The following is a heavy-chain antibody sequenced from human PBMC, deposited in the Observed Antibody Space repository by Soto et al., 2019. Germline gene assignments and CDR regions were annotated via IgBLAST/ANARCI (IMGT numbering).Heavy chain of an antibody. V-gene: IGHV5-10-1*01. CDR1: GYSFTSYW. J-gene: IGHJ4*02. Sequence: GESLKISCKGSGYSFTSYWISWVRQMPGKXLEWMGRIDPSDSYTNYSPSFQGHVTISADKSISTAYLQWSSLKASDTAMYYCARHPDYGGNTEYYYFDYWGQGTLVTVSS. CDR3: ARHPDYGGNTEYYYFDY. CDR2: IDPSDSYT. D-gene: IGHD4-17*01.